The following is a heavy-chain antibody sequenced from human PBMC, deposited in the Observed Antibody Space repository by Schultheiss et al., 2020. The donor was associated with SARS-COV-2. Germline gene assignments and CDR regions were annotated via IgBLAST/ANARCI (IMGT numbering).Heavy chain of an antibody. CDR2: INHTGGT. D-gene: IGHD6-19*01. J-gene: IGHJ4*02. Sequence: SETLSLTCAVYGGSFSGYYWSWIRQPPGKGLEWIGEINHTGGTNYNPSLKSRVTISIDTSKGQFSLNLHSVTAADTAVYYCARGSIAVAGDYWGQGTLVTVSS. CDR1: GGSFSGYY. CDR3: ARGSIAVAGDY. V-gene: IGHV4-34*01.